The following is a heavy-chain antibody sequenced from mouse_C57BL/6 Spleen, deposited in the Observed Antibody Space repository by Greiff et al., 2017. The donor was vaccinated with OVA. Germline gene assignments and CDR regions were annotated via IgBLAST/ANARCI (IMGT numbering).Heavy chain of an antibody. J-gene: IGHJ2*01. CDR2: IHPNSGST. Sequence: VKLQQPGAELVKPGASVKLSCKASGYTFTSYCMHWVKQRPGQGLEWIGMIHPNSGSTNYNEKFKGKATLTVDKSSSTAYMQLSSLTSEDSAVYYCARRGVSSYFDCWGQGTTLTVSS. D-gene: IGHD1-1*01. CDR3: ARRGVSSYFDC. CDR1: GYTFTSYC. V-gene: IGHV1-64*01.